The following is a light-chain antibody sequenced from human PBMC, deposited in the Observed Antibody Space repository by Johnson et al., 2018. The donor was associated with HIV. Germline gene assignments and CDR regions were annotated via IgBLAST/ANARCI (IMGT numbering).Light chain of an antibody. CDR3: GTWDSSLSVYV. Sequence: QSVLTQPPSVSAAPGQKVTISCSGSSSNIGKNHVSWYQQFPGTAPKLLVYEDDKGPSGIPDRFSGSKSGTSATLGITGLQTEDEADYYCGTWDSSLSVYVFGTGTEVTV. V-gene: IGLV1-51*02. CDR2: EDD. CDR1: SSNIGKNH. J-gene: IGLJ1*01.